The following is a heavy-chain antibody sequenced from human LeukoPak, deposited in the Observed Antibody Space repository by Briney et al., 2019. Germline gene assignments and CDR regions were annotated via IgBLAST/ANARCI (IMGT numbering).Heavy chain of an antibody. J-gene: IGHJ6*02. CDR1: GFTFSSYA. Sequence: GGSLRLSCAASGFTFSSYAMSWVRQAPGKGLEWVSAISGSGGSTYYADSVKGRFTISRDNSKNTLYLQMNSLRAEDTAVYYCAREFRASSGYYFNYYYGMDVWGQGTTVTVSS. CDR3: AREFRASSGYYFNYYYGMDV. D-gene: IGHD3-22*01. V-gene: IGHV3-23*01. CDR2: ISGSGGST.